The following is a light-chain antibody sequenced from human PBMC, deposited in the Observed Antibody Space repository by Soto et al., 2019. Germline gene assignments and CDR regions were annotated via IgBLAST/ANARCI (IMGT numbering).Light chain of an antibody. CDR1: QGISTY. Sequence: IQLTQSPSSLSASVGDRVTITCRASQGISTYLAWYQQKPGTAPKLLIYAASTLQSGVPSRFRGGGAGTDCTLTIGSLQPEDFGTYYCQQFNYYPRTFCPGTKVDIK. CDR3: QQFNYYPRT. V-gene: IGKV1-9*01. J-gene: IGKJ3*01. CDR2: AAS.